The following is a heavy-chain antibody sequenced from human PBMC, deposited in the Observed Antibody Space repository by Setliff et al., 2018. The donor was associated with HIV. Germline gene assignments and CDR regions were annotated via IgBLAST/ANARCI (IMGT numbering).Heavy chain of an antibody. Sequence: GGSLRLSCAASGFTFSNYAMTWVRQAPGKGLEWVSGISGSGDTTNYADSVKGRFTISRDNSKNTLYLQMNSLRAEDTAVYYCAKSSWWEPRAYWGQGTLVTVSS. CDR3: AKSSWWEPRAY. CDR2: ISGSGDTT. J-gene: IGHJ4*02. D-gene: IGHD2-15*01. V-gene: IGHV3-23*01. CDR1: GFTFSNYA.